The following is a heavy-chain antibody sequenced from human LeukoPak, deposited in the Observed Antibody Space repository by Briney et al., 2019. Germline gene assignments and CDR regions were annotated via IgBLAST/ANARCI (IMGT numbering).Heavy chain of an antibody. CDR3: VRGPHIAATSY. CDR1: GFSFNNYR. J-gene: IGHJ4*02. D-gene: IGHD6-25*01. CDR2: IKQDGSEK. Sequence: GGSLRLSCVASGFSFNNYRLAWVRQAPGKGLEWVANIKQDGSEKQYVDSVKGRFAISRDNAKKSLYLQINTLRAEDTAVYYCVRGPHIAATSYWGQGTLVTVSS. V-gene: IGHV3-7*03.